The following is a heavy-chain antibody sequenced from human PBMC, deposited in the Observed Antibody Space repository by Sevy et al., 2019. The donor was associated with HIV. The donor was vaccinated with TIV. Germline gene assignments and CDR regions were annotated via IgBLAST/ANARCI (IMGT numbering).Heavy chain of an antibody. CDR2: IKSKTDGGTT. CDR3: TTDQQWRNVDY. J-gene: IGHJ4*02. Sequence: GESLKISCAASGFTFSNAWMSWVRQAPGKGLEWVGRIKSKTDGGTTDYAAPVKGRFTISRDDSKNTLYLQMNSLKTEDTAVYYCTTDQQWRNVDYWGQGTLVTVSS. D-gene: IGHD6-19*01. CDR1: GFTFSNAW. V-gene: IGHV3-15*01.